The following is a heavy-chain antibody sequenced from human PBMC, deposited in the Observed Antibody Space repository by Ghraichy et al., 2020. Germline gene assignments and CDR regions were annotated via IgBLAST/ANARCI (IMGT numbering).Heavy chain of an antibody. J-gene: IGHJ4*02. V-gene: IGHV1-18*01. CDR1: GYNILTYG. CDR2: ISAYSGKT. CDR3: ARWGGYCSSATCYHGFFDF. Sequence: ASVKVSCEVSGYNILTYGVSWVRQAPGQGLEWMGWISAYSGKTDYAQAFQGRVTVAMDTSTNTAYMELRSLKSDDTAVYYCARWGGYCSSATCYHGFFDFGGQGTLVTVSS. D-gene: IGHD2-2*01.